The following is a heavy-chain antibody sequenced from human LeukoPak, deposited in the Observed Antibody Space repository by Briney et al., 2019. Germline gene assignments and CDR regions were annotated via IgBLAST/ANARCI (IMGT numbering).Heavy chain of an antibody. CDR1: GGSISSYY. Sequence: SETLSLTCTVSGGSISSYYWSWIRQPPGKGLEWIGYIYTSGSTNYNPSLKSRVTMSVDTSKNQFSLKLSSETAADTAVYYCARDVSSVMDVWGKGTTVTVSS. CDR2: IYTSGST. J-gene: IGHJ6*04. D-gene: IGHD6-6*01. V-gene: IGHV4-4*08. CDR3: ARDVSSVMDV.